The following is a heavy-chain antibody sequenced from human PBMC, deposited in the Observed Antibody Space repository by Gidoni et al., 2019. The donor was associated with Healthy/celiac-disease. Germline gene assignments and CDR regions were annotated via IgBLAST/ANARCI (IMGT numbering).Heavy chain of an antibody. CDR3: AREMASSSSSYFDY. D-gene: IGHD6-6*01. J-gene: IGHJ4*02. Sequence: QVQLVQSGAEVKKPGASVKVSCKASGYTCTSYAMHWVRQAPGQRLEWMGWINAGNGNTKYSQKFQGRVTITRDTSASTAYMELSSLRSEDTAVYYCAREMASSSSSYFDYWGQGTLVTVSS. CDR2: INAGNGNT. V-gene: IGHV1-3*01. CDR1: GYTCTSYA.